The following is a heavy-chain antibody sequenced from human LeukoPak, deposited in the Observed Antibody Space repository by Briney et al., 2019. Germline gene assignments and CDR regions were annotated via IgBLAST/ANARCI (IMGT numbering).Heavy chain of an antibody. CDR1: GFTFSSYS. D-gene: IGHD3-22*01. V-gene: IGHV3-48*02. CDR2: ISSSSSTI. J-gene: IGHJ4*02. Sequence: GGSLRLSCAASGFTFSSYSMNWVRQAPGKGLEWASYISSSSSTIYYADSVKGRFTISRGNAKNSLYLQMNRLRDEDTAVYFCARDSSGPLGYWGQGTLVTVSS. CDR3: ARDSSGPLGY.